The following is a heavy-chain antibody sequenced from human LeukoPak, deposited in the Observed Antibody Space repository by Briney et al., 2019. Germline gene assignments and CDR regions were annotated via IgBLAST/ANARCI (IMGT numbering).Heavy chain of an antibody. CDR3: AREYSSSSGRAFDI. Sequence: GGSLRLSCAASGFTLSTYAMNWVRQAPGKGLQWLSYISSSSSTIYYADSVKGRFTISRDNAKNSLYLQMNSLRDEDTAVYYCAREYSSSSGRAFDIWGQGTMVTVSS. CDR2: ISSSSSTI. J-gene: IGHJ3*02. V-gene: IGHV3-48*02. CDR1: GFTLSTYA. D-gene: IGHD6-6*01.